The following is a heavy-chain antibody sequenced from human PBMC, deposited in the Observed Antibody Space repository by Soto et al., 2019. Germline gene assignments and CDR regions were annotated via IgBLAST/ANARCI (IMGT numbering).Heavy chain of an antibody. CDR2: IWYDGSNK. D-gene: IGHD3-10*01. Sequence: VQLVESGGGVVQPGRSLRLSCAASGFTFSSYGMHWVRQAPGKGLEWVAVIWYDGSNKYYADSVKGRFTISRDNSKNTLYLQMNSLRAEDTAVYYCARGGSRVDYWGQGTLVTVSS. CDR1: GFTFSSYG. CDR3: ARGGSRVDY. V-gene: IGHV3-33*01. J-gene: IGHJ4*02.